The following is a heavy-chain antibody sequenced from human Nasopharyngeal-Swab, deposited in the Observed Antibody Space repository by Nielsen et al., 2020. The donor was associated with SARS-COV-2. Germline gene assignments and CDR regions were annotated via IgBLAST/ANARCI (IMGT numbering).Heavy chain of an antibody. J-gene: IGHJ4*02. Sequence: LRLSCTVSGGSINSGGYYWSWIRQHLGKGLEWIGYIYYSGSTFYNPSLESRVAMSVDTSKNQFSLNLSSVTAADAAVYYCASTAAAFDNWGQGTLVTVSS. V-gene: IGHV4-31*03. CDR2: IYYSGST. CDR3: ASTAAAFDN. CDR1: GGSINSGGYY. D-gene: IGHD6-25*01.